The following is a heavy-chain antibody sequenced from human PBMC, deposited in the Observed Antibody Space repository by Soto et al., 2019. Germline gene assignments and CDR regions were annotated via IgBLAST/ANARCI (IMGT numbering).Heavy chain of an antibody. Sequence: GSLNHSCAASECTFKSYAMNWVRQTQEKGLEWVSSISSTSTYTHYADSVKGRFTISRDNANNSLFLQMNSLRAEDTAIYYCARDLALAGNYWGQGALVTVSS. J-gene: IGHJ4*02. CDR2: ISSTSTYT. CDR3: ARDLALAGNY. D-gene: IGHD6-19*01. CDR1: ECTFKSYA. V-gene: IGHV3-21*01.